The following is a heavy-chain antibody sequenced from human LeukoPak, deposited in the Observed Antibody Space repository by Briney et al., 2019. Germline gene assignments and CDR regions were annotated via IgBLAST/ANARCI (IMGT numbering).Heavy chain of an antibody. CDR3: ARDHSNDFWSGSGPLYYMDV. V-gene: IGHV3-7*01. D-gene: IGHD3-3*01. Sequence: PGGSLRLSCAASGFTFSSYWMSWVRPAPGKGLEWVANIKQDGSEKYYVDSVKGRFTISRDNAKNSLYLQMNSLRAEDTAVYYCARDHSNDFWSGSGPLYYMDVWGKGTTVTVSS. CDR1: GFTFSSYW. CDR2: IKQDGSEK. J-gene: IGHJ6*03.